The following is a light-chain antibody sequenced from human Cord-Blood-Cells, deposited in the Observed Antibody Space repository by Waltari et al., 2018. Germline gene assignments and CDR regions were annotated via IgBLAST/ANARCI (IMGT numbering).Light chain of an antibody. CDR1: KLGDKY. Sequence: SYVLTQPPSVSVSSGQTASITCPGDKLGDKYTCWYQQKPGQSPVLVIYQYSKRPSGIPERFSGSNSGNTATLTISGTQAMDEADYYCQAWDSSTVVFGGGTKLTVL. CDR2: QYS. CDR3: QAWDSSTVV. J-gene: IGLJ2*01. V-gene: IGLV3-1*01.